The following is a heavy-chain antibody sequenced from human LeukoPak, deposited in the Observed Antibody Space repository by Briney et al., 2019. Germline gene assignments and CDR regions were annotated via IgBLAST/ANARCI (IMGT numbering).Heavy chain of an antibody. V-gene: IGHV3-21*01. D-gene: IGHD4-17*01. Sequence: GGSLRLSCAASGFTFTNYWMHWVRQVSGKGLEWVSSISSSSSYTYYADSMKGRFTISRHNAKTSLYLQMNSLSAEDTAVYYCARVHDYGDYVPFDYWGQGTLVTVSS. CDR1: GFTFTNYW. CDR2: ISSSSSYT. CDR3: ARVHDYGDYVPFDY. J-gene: IGHJ4*02.